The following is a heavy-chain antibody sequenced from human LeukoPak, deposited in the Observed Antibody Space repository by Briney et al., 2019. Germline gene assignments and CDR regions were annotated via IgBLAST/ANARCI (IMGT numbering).Heavy chain of an antibody. CDR1: GYTLTELS. D-gene: IGHD5-18*01. J-gene: IGHJ4*02. CDR3: ATDLGEDREQLWLGSDY. V-gene: IGHV1-24*01. CDR2: FDPEGGET. Sequence: ASVKVSCKVSGYTLTELSMHWVRQAPGKGLEWMGGFDPEGGETIYAQKFQGRVTMTEDTSTDTAYMELSSLRSEDTAVYYCATDLGEDREQLWLGSDYWGQGTLVTVSS.